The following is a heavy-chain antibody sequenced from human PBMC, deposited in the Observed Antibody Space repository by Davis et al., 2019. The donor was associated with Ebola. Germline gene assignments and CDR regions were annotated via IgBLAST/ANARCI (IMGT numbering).Heavy chain of an antibody. V-gene: IGHV3-7*01. D-gene: IGHD3-10*01. CDR1: GFTFSSYW. CDR2: IKQDGSEK. CDR3: ARDKRVTMVQGVIAWFDP. J-gene: IGHJ5*02. Sequence: GGSLRLSCAASGFTFSSYWMSWVRQAPGKGLEWVANIKQDGSEKYYVDSVKGRFTISRDNAKNSLYLQMNSLRAEDTAVYYCARDKRVTMVQGVIAWFDPWGLGTLVTVSS.